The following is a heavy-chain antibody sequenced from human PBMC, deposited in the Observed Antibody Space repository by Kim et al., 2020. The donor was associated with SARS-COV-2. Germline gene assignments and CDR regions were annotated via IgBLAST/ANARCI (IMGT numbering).Heavy chain of an antibody. CDR1: GFTFSGSA. Sequence: GGSLRLSCVASGFTFSGSAMHWVRQASGKGLEWVGRIRSKANSYATAYAASVKGRFTISRDDSKNTAYLQMNSLKTEDTAVYYCTTSLPGIAAEDTDYWGQGTLVTVSS. V-gene: IGHV3-73*01. CDR3: TTSLPGIAAEDTDY. D-gene: IGHD6-13*01. CDR2: IRSKANSYAT. J-gene: IGHJ4*02.